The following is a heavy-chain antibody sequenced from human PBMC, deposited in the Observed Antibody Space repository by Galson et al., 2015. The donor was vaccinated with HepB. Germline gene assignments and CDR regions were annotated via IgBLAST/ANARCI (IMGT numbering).Heavy chain of an antibody. Sequence: SLRLSCEASGFTFSMFAMHWVRQAPGQGLEYVSAIRSDGGRTYYADSVKGRFTISRDNSKNTLFLQMSSLRPEDTAVYYCVTEREAGIFGVISHLDSWVQGILVTVSS. CDR1: GFTFSMFA. CDR3: VTEREAGIFGVISHLDS. J-gene: IGHJ4*02. CDR2: IRSDGGRT. D-gene: IGHD3-3*01. V-gene: IGHV3-64D*06.